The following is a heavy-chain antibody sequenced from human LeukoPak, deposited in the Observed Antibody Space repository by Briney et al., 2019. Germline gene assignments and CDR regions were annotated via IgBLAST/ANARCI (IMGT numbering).Heavy chain of an antibody. CDR3: TKDRARTLNAFDV. D-gene: IGHD1-14*01. CDR1: GFTFDDYA. J-gene: IGHJ3*01. Sequence: PGGSLRLSCAASGFTFDDYAMHWVRQAQGKGLEWVSGITWNSGNIGYADSVKGRLTISRDNAKNSLYLQMNSLRAEDTALYYCTKDRARTLNAFDVWGQGTMVTVSS. CDR2: ITWNSGNI. V-gene: IGHV3-9*01.